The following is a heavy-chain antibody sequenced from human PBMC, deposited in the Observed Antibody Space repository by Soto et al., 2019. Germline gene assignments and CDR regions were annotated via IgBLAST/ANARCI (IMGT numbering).Heavy chain of an antibody. CDR3: ARSRASGWTPRGFDP. CDR2: ISYDGSNK. J-gene: IGHJ5*02. CDR1: GFTFSSYA. Sequence: QVQLVESGGGVVQPGRSLRLSCAASGFTFSSYAMHWVRQAPGEGLEWVAVISYDGSNKYYADSVKGRFTISRDNSKNTLYLQMNSLRAEDTAVYYCARSRASGWTPRGFDPWGQGTLVTVSS. D-gene: IGHD6-19*01. V-gene: IGHV3-30-3*01.